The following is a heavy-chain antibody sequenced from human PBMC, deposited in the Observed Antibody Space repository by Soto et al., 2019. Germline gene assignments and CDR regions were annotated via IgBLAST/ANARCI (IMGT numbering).Heavy chain of an antibody. V-gene: IGHV4-59*01. D-gene: IGHD3-9*01. CDR1: GGSISSYY. CDR2: IYYSGST. CDR3: ARGILHYDILTGYPSFNWFDP. Sequence: KPSETLSLTCTVSGGSISSYYWSWIRQPPGKGLEWIGYIYYSGSTNYNPSLKSRVTISVDTSKNQFSLKLSSVTAADTAVYYCARGILHYDILTGYPSFNWFDPWGQGIPVTVSS. J-gene: IGHJ5*02.